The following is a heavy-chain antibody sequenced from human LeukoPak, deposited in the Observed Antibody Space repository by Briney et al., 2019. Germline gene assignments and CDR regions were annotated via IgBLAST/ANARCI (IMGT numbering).Heavy chain of an antibody. CDR1: GGSISSYY. CDR2: IYYSGST. V-gene: IGHV4-39*07. Sequence: PSETLSLTCTVSGGSISSYYWGWIRQPPGKGLEWIGSIYYSGSTYYNPSLKSRVTISVDTSKNQFSLKLSSVTAADTAVYYCARDEGYDSSGWDAFDIWGQGTMVTVSS. J-gene: IGHJ3*02. CDR3: ARDEGYDSSGWDAFDI. D-gene: IGHD3-22*01.